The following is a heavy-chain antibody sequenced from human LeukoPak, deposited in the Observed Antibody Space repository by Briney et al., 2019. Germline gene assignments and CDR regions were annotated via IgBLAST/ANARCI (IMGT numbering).Heavy chain of an antibody. CDR1: GFTFSDSW. J-gene: IGHJ4*02. CDR3: TRADEYGGNTL. Sequence: GGSLRLSCAVSGFTFSDSWMHWVRQAPGKGLVWVSRINSDGSITAYADSVKGRFTISGDNAKNTLYLQMNSLRAEDTGVYYCTRADEYGGNTLWGQGTLVTVSS. D-gene: IGHD4-23*01. V-gene: IGHV3-74*01. CDR2: INSDGSIT.